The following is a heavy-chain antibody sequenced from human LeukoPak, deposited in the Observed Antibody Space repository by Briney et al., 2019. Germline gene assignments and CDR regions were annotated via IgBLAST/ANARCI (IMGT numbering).Heavy chain of an antibody. Sequence: GGSLRLSCAASGFTFSSYPMPWVRKAPGRGLEWLSPISGSGTTTYYVDSVKGRFTVSRDNSKNTLYLQMSSLRAGDTAVYYCAKAGHYGSGSYYSDYWGRGTLVTVSP. D-gene: IGHD3-10*01. J-gene: IGHJ4*02. CDR3: AKAGHYGSGSYYSDY. CDR2: ISGSGTTT. V-gene: IGHV3-23*01. CDR1: GFTFSSYP.